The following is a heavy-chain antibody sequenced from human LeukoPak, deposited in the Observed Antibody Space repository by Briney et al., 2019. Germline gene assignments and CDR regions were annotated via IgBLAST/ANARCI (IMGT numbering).Heavy chain of an antibody. J-gene: IGHJ4*02. CDR1: GFTFSRYW. CDR2: INQDGRQK. Sequence: GGSLRLSCGASGFTFSRYWMTWVRQAPGKGLEWVANINQDGRQKNYVDSVKGRFTISRDNTENSLYLQMNSLRVEDTAVYYCARDTNGDGDFWGQGTLVTVSS. D-gene: IGHD2-8*01. V-gene: IGHV3-7*01. CDR3: ARDTNGDGDF.